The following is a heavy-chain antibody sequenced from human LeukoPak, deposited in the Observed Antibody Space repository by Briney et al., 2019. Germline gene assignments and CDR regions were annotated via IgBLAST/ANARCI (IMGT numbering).Heavy chain of an antibody. Sequence: GGSLRLSCAASGFTFSNYEMNWVRQAPGKGLEWVSSMSSSSTYIYYADSVKGRFTISRDNAKNSLYLQMNSLRAEDTAVYYCAREREGDYYDSSGFLRWGQGTLVTVSS. V-gene: IGHV3-21*01. CDR2: MSSSSTYI. D-gene: IGHD3-22*01. J-gene: IGHJ4*02. CDR3: AREREGDYYDSSGFLR. CDR1: GFTFSNYE.